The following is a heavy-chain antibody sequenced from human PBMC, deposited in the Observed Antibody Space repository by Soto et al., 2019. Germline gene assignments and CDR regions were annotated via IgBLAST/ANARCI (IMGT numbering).Heavy chain of an antibody. CDR3: ARAGTRFEVVAFALSHCYYYMDV. V-gene: IGHV1-69*06. Sequence: ASVKVSCKASGGTFSSYAISWVRQAPGQGLEWMGGIIPIFGTANYAQKFQGRVTITADKSTSTAYMGLSSLRSENTAVYYCARAGTRFEVVAFALSHCYYYMDVWGQGTTVTVSS. CDR1: GGTFSSYA. D-gene: IGHD2-15*01. J-gene: IGHJ6*02. CDR2: IIPIFGTA.